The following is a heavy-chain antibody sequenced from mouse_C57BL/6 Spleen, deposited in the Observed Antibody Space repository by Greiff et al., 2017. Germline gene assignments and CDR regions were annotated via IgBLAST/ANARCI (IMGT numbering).Heavy chain of an antibody. D-gene: IGHD1-1*01. J-gene: IGHJ2*01. Sequence: QVQLQQPGAELVKPGASVKLSCKASGYTFTSYWMQWVKQRPGQGLEWIGTIAPSDRSTNYNQKFKGKSTLTVDPSSSTAYMQPSSLTSEDSAVYYWAKRVIYYYGSSHFDYWGQGTTLTVSS. CDR1: GYTFTSYW. CDR2: IAPSDRST. CDR3: AKRVIYYYGSSHFDY. V-gene: IGHV1-50*01.